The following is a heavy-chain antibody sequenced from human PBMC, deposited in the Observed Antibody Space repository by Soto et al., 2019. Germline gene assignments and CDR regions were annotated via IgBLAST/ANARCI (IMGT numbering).Heavy chain of an antibody. CDR2: ISSSSSYI. CDR1: GFTFSSYS. J-gene: IGHJ5*02. CDR3: ARGPWETIRRTLFWFDP. V-gene: IGHV3-21*01. Sequence: GGSLRLSCAASGFTFSSYSMNWVRQAPGKGLEWVSSISSSSSYIYYADSVKGRFTISRDNAKNSLYLQMNSLRAEDTAVYYCARGPWETIRRTLFWFDPWGQGTLVTVSS. D-gene: IGHD1-26*01.